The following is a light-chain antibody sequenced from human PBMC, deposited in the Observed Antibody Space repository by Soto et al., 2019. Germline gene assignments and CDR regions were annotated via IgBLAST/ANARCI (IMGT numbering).Light chain of an antibody. CDR3: QQYNSYSWT. CDR2: KAS. V-gene: IGKV1-5*03. Sequence: DVQMTQSPTTLSASVGDRVTITCRASQSISDWLAWYQQKPGKAPKLLIYKASNLESGVPSRFSGTGSGTEFTLTISSLQPDDFATYYCQQYNSYSWTFGHGTTVDMK. J-gene: IGKJ1*01. CDR1: QSISDW.